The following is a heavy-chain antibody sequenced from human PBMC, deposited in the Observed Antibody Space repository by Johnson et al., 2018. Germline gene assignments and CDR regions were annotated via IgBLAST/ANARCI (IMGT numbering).Heavy chain of an antibody. CDR1: GGSISGSNYY. V-gene: IGHV4-39*07. CDR3: AREGYCSGGSCYSP. J-gene: IGHJ5*02. CDR2: IYYSGST. Sequence: QVQLQESGPGLVKPSETLSLTCTVSGGSISGSNYYWGWIRQPPGKGLECIGSIYYSGSTYYNPSPKSRVTISVDTSKNQFSLKPSSVTAADTAVYYCAREGYCSGGSCYSPWGQGTLVTVSS. D-gene: IGHD2-15*01.